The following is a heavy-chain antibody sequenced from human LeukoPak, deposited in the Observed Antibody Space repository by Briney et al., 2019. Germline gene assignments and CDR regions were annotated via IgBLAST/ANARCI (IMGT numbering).Heavy chain of an antibody. J-gene: IGHJ3*02. V-gene: IGHV3-74*01. CDR1: GFTFSSYW. CDR2: INSDGSST. D-gene: IGHD2-2*02. CDR3: ARDGDIVVVPAAIPGDAFDI. Sequence: QPGGSLRLSCAASGFTFSSYWMHWVRHAPGKGLVWVSRINSDGSSTSYADSVKGRFTISRENAKNTLYLQMNSLRAEDTAVYYCARDGDIVVVPAAIPGDAFDIWGQGTMVTVSS.